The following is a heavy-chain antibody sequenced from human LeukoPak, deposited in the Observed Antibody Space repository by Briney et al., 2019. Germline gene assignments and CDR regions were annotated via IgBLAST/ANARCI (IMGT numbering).Heavy chain of an antibody. CDR3: ARVKYSSSWDVPGYYYGMDV. D-gene: IGHD6-13*01. V-gene: IGHV3-7*03. J-gene: IGHJ6*04. Sequence: GGSLRLSCAASGFTFSSYWMSWVRQAPGKGLEWVANIKQDGSEKYYVDSVKGRFTISRGNAKNSLYLQMNSLRAEDTAVYYCARVKYSSSWDVPGYYYGMDVWGKGTTVTVSS. CDR2: IKQDGSEK. CDR1: GFTFSSYW.